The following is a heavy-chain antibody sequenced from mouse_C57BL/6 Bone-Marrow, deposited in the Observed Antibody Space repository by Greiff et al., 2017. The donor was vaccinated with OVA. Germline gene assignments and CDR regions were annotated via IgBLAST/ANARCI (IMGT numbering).Heavy chain of an antibody. CDR3: ARDEPGFAY. CDR2: INYDGSST. J-gene: IGHJ3*01. CDR1: GFTFSDYY. V-gene: IGHV5-16*01. Sequence: EVMLVESEGGLVQPGSSMKLSCTASGFTFSDYYMAWVRQVPEKGLEWVANINYDGSSTYYLDSLKSRFIISRDNAKHILYLQMSSLKSEDTATYYCARDEPGFAYWGQGTLVTVSA.